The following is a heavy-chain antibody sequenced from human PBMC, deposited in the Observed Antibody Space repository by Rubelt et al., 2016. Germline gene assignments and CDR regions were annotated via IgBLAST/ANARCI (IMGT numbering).Heavy chain of an antibody. V-gene: IGHV3-74*01. CDR3: ARETNDYGDYTLGY. J-gene: IGHJ4*02. CDR2: INSDGSST. D-gene: IGHD4-17*01. Sequence: VRQAPGKGLVWVSRINSDGSSTSYADSVKGRFTISRDNAKNTLYLQMNSLRAEDTAVYYCARETNDYGDYTLGYWGQGTLVTVSS.